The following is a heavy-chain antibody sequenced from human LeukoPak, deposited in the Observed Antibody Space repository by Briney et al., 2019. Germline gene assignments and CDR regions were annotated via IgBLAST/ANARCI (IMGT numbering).Heavy chain of an antibody. D-gene: IGHD5-12*01. CDR1: GGSFSGYY. J-gene: IGHJ4*02. V-gene: IGHV4-34*01. Sequence: PSETLSLTCAVYGGSFSGYYWSWIRQAPGKGLEWIGEINHSGSTNYNPSLKSRVTISVDTSKNQFSLKLSSVTAADTAVYYCARKDIVATTTPLFDYWGQGTLVTVSS. CDR3: ARKDIVATTTPLFDY. CDR2: INHSGST.